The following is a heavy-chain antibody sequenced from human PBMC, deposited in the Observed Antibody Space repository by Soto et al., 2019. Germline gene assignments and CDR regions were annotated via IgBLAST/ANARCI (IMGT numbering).Heavy chain of an antibody. D-gene: IGHD5-12*01. CDR2: INPNSGAT. Sequence: QVQLVQSGAEVRKPGASLTVSCRPSGDTFSDYYIHWVRQVPGQGLEWMGWINPNSGATNYAQKFRGWVTMTRDTSIRTVYMQLSRLRSDDTAVYYCARESGGATATLDYYYFYMDVWGTGTTVTVSS. J-gene: IGHJ6*03. CDR1: GDTFSDYY. CDR3: ARESGGATATLDYYYFYMDV. V-gene: IGHV1-2*04.